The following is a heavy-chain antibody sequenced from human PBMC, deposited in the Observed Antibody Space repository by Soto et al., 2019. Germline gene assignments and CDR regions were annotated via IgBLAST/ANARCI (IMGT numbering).Heavy chain of an antibody. CDR1: GYTFTSYD. Sequence: ASVKVSCKASGYTFTSYDINWVRQAPGQGLEWMGWINPNSGGTNYAQKFQGWVTMTRDTSISTAYMELSRLRSDDTAVYYCARVKVTPKPHDAFEIWGQGTMVTVSS. D-gene: IGHD2-21*02. CDR3: ARVKVTPKPHDAFEI. CDR2: INPNSGGT. J-gene: IGHJ3*02. V-gene: IGHV1-2*04.